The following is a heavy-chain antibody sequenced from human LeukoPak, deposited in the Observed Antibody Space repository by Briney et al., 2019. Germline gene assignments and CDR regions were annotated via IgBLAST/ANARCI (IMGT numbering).Heavy chain of an antibody. CDR2: ISGSGGST. D-gene: IGHD2-2*01. Sequence: PGGSLRLSCAASGFIFNTYGMNWVRQAPGKGLEWVSAISGSGGSTYYADSVKGRFTISRDNSKNTLYLQMNSLRAEDTAVYYCAKAGPDCSSTSCSYDYWGQGTLVTVSS. CDR1: GFIFNTYG. CDR3: AKAGPDCSSTSCSYDY. J-gene: IGHJ4*02. V-gene: IGHV3-23*01.